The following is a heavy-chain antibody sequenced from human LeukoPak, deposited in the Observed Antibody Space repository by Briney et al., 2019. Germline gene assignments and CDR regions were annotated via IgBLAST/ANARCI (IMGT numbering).Heavy chain of an antibody. J-gene: IGHJ3*02. Sequence: GASVKVSCKASGYTFSNFDINWVRQATGQGLEWMGWINTNTGDPTYAQGFTGRFVFSLDTSVSTAYLQISSLKAEDTAVYYCARALTDYSQLPSDAFDIWGQGTMVTVSS. CDR1: GYTFSNFD. CDR2: INTNTGDP. CDR3: ARALTDYSQLPSDAFDI. D-gene: IGHD1-1*01. V-gene: IGHV7-4-1*02.